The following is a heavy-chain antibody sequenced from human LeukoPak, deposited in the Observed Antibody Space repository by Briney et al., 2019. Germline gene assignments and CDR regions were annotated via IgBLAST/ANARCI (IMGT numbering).Heavy chain of an antibody. Sequence: ASVKVSCKASGYTFTSYGISWVRQAPGQGLEWMGWISAYNGNTNYAQKLQGRVTMTTDTSTSTAYMELRSLRSDDTAVYYCARLPGSYYDFWSGYSAINYYCYGMDVWGQGTTVTVSS. D-gene: IGHD3-3*01. J-gene: IGHJ6*02. CDR2: ISAYNGNT. CDR3: ARLPGSYYDFWSGYSAINYYCYGMDV. CDR1: GYTFTSYG. V-gene: IGHV1-18*01.